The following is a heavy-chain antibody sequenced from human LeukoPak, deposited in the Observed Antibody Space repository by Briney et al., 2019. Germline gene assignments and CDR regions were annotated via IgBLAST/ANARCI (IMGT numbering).Heavy chain of an antibody. CDR3: ARMSGPLNPPKNRPFDY. CDR1: GYTFTGYY. V-gene: IGHV1-2*02. D-gene: IGHD1-14*01. CDR2: INPNRGGT. Sequence: ASVKVSCKASGYTFTGYYMHWVRQAPGQGLEWMGWINPNRGGTNYAQKFQGRVTMTRDTSISTAYMELSRLRSDDTAVDYCARMSGPLNPPKNRPFDYWGQGTLVTVSS. J-gene: IGHJ4*02.